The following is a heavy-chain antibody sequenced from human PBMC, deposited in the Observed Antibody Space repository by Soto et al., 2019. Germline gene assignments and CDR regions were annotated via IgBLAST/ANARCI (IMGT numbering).Heavy chain of an antibody. V-gene: IGHV3-23*01. Sequence: VHLLESGGGLVQPGGSLRLSCEASGFTFSSHAMSWVRQGPGRGPEWVSGITGSGASTYYADSVKGRFTISRDNSKNTMYLQMNSLRADDTAVYYCAKGRLQPFDYWGQGTLVTVSS. CDR2: ITGSGAST. D-gene: IGHD4-4*01. CDR3: AKGRLQPFDY. CDR1: GFTFSSHA. J-gene: IGHJ4*02.